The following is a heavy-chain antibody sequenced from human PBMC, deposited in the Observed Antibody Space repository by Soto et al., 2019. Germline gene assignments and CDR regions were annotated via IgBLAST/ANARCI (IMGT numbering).Heavy chain of an antibody. CDR2: IKEDGSEK. V-gene: IGHV3-7*01. D-gene: IGHD6-13*01. J-gene: IGHJ4*02. CDR3: ARLYSSRSYGDPLDY. Sequence: GGSLRLSCAVSGFTFSRFWMSWVRQGPGKGLEWVAKIKEDGSEKYYVDSVKGRFTISRDNARNSLFLQMNSLRGEDTALYYCARLYSSRSYGDPLDYWGQGTLVTVSS. CDR1: GFTFSRFW.